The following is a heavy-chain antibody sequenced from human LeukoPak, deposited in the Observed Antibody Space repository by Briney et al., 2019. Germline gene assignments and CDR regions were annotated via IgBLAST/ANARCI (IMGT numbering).Heavy chain of an antibody. CDR1: GFTFSDSW. Sequence: GGSLRLSCGTSGFTFSDSWMSWFRQAPGQGLEWVASIKDDGSDKYYLDSVRGRFTISRDNAEDSLYLQLDDLRAEDTAVFYCASHLLRGQNCDYWGQGTLVTVSS. CDR3: ASHLLRGQNCDY. CDR2: IKDDGSDK. V-gene: IGHV3-7*01. J-gene: IGHJ4*02.